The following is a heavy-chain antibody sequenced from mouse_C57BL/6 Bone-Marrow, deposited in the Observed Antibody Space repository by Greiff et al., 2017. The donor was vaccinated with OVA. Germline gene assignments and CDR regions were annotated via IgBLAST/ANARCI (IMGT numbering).Heavy chain of an antibody. CDR2: IDPENGDT. CDR3: TTEATVVDYFDY. J-gene: IGHJ2*01. D-gene: IGHD1-1*01. Sequence: VQLQQSGAELVRPGASVKLSCTASGFNIKDDYMHWVKQRPEQGLEWIGWIDPENGDTEYASKFQGKATITADTSSNTAYLQLSILTSEDTAVYYCTTEATVVDYFDYWGQGTTLTVSS. CDR1: GFNIKDDY. V-gene: IGHV14-4*01.